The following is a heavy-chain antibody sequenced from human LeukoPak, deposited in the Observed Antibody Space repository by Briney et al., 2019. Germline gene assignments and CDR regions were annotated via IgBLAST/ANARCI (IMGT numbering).Heavy chain of an antibody. D-gene: IGHD6-19*01. V-gene: IGHV3-30-3*01. CDR1: GFTFSSYA. Sequence: PGRSLRLSCAASGFTFSSYAMHWVRQAPGKGLEWVAAISYDGSNKYYADSVKGRFTISRDNSKNTLYLQMNSLRAEDTAVYYCASSLSSSGWYPTAADYWGQGTLVTVSS. CDR2: ISYDGSNK. J-gene: IGHJ4*02. CDR3: ASSLSSSGWYPTAADY.